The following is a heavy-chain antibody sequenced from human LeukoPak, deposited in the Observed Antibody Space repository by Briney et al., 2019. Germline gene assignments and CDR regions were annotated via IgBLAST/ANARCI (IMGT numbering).Heavy chain of an antibody. V-gene: IGHV1-2*02. Sequence: ASVKVSCKASGYTFSDYYMHWVRQAPGQGLEWMGWINPNSGGTNYAQKFQGRVTMTRDTSISTAYMELSRLRSDDTAVYYCAKAAAGSQHSYYYYYYLDVWGTGTTVTISS. CDR3: AKAAAGSQHSYYYYYYLDV. D-gene: IGHD6-13*01. J-gene: IGHJ6*03. CDR1: GYTFSDYY. CDR2: INPNSGGT.